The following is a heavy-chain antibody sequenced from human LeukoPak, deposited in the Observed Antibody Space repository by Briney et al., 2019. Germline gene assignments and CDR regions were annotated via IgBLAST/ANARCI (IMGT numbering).Heavy chain of an antibody. Sequence: GGSLRLSCAASGFTFSSYGMHWVRQAPGKGLEWVAVISYDGSNKYYADSVKGRFTISRDNSKNTLYLQMNSLRAEDTAVYYCAKGSIWRYGGNSDYFDYWGQGTLVTVSS. V-gene: IGHV3-30*18. D-gene: IGHD4-23*01. CDR2: ISYDGSNK. CDR1: GFTFSSYG. CDR3: AKGSIWRYGGNSDYFDY. J-gene: IGHJ4*02.